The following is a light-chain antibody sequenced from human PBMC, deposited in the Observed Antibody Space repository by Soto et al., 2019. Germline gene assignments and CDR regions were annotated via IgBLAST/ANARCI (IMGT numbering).Light chain of an antibody. CDR3: QQYKNWPRT. CDR1: QSVSTN. CDR2: GAS. J-gene: IGKJ1*01. V-gene: IGKV3-15*01. Sequence: ETVMTQSPATLSVSPGESATVSCRASQSVSTNLAWYQQKPGQAPRLLIYGASTRVTGMPGRFSGSGSGTEFTLTISSLQSEDSAVYYCQQYKNWPRTFGQGTKLEIK.